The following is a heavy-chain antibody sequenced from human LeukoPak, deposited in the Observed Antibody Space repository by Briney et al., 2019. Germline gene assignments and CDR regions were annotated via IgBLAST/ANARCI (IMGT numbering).Heavy chain of an antibody. Sequence: SSETLSLTCAVYGGSFSGYYWSWIRQPPGKGLEWIGEINHSGSTNYNPSLKSRVTISVDTSKNQFSLKLSSVTAADTAVYYCARHRFISLFNYYGSGSLDYWGQGTLVTVSS. J-gene: IGHJ4*02. CDR3: ARHRFISLFNYYGSGSLDY. CDR2: INHSGST. CDR1: GGSFSGYY. D-gene: IGHD3-10*01. V-gene: IGHV4-34*01.